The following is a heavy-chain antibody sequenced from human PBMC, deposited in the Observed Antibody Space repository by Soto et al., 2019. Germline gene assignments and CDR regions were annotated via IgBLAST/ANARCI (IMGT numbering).Heavy chain of an antibody. CDR3: ARRRTRAARPYYYGMDV. V-gene: IGHV5-51*01. CDR1: GYSFTSYW. Sequence: GESLKISCNGSGYSFTSYWIGWVRQMPGKGLEWMGIIYPGDSDTRYSPSFQGQVTISADKSISTAYLQWSSLKASDTAMYYCARRRTRAARPYYYGMDVWGQGTTVTVSS. CDR2: IYPGDSDT. D-gene: IGHD6-6*01. J-gene: IGHJ6*02.